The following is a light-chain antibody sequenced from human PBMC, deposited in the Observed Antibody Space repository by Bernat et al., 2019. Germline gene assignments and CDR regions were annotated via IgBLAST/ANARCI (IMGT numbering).Light chain of an antibody. Sequence: QSVLTQPPSASGTPGQTVNISCSGSTANVGSNTVNWYQQVPGTAPKLLIYYHNQRPSGVPERFSGSKSSTSASLAISGLQSDDEADYFCSAWDDSLNGWVFGGGTKLTVL. J-gene: IGLJ3*02. CDR2: YHN. V-gene: IGLV1-44*01. CDR3: SAWDDSLNGWV. CDR1: TANVGSNT.